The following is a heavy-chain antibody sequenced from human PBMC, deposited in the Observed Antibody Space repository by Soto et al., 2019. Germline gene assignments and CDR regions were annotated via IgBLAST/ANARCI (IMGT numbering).Heavy chain of an antibody. Sequence: QVQLVQSGAEVKKPGSSVKVSCKASGGTFSTYTITWVRQAPGQGLEWMGRIIPILAIANYAQKFQGRVTITADKSTSTAYMELSSLRSEDTAVYYCAREYPRWFDPWGQGTLVTVSS. J-gene: IGHJ5*02. CDR2: IIPILAIA. V-gene: IGHV1-69*08. CDR1: GGTFSTYT. CDR3: AREYPRWFDP. D-gene: IGHD2-2*02.